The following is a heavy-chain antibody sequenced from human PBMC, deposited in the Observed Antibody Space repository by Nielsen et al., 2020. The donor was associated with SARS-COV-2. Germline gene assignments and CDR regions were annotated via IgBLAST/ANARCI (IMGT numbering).Heavy chain of an antibody. CDR2: IWYDGSNK. CDR1: GFTFSSYG. D-gene: IGHD5-12*01. V-gene: IGHV3-33*01. CDR3: ARDLDSGYDYWFDP. Sequence: GESLKISCAASGFTFSSYGMHWVRQAPGKGLEWVAVIWYDGSNKYYADSVKGRFTISRDNSKNTLYLQMNSLRAEDTALYHCARDLDSGYDYWFDPWGQGTLVTVSS. J-gene: IGHJ5*02.